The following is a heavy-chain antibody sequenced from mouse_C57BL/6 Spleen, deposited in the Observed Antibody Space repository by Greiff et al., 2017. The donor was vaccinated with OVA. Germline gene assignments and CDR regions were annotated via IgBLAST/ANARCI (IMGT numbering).Heavy chain of an antibody. CDR1: GFSLTSYA. CDR3: ARTDYYGSSYWYFDV. D-gene: IGHD1-1*01. J-gene: IGHJ1*03. CDR2: IWTGGGT. V-gene: IGHV2-9-1*01. Sequence: QVQLKASGPGLVAPSQSLSITCTVSGFSLTSYAISWVRQPPGKGLEWLGVIWTGGGTNYNSALKSRLCISKDNSKSQVFLKMNSLQTDDTARYYCARTDYYGSSYWYFDVWGTGTTVTVSS.